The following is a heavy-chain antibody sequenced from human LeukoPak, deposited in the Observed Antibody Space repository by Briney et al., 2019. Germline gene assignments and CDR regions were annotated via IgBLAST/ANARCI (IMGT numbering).Heavy chain of an antibody. V-gene: IGHV3-23*01. CDR1: GFSFMTYA. CDR3: ARGRLLDY. CDR2: ISGSGGLI. J-gene: IGHJ4*02. Sequence: GGSLRLSCAASGFSFMTYAMTWVRQAPGQGLEWVSVISGSGGLIDYADSVKGRFTISRENAKNSLYLQTNSLRAGDTAVYYCARGRLLDYWGQGTLVTVSS.